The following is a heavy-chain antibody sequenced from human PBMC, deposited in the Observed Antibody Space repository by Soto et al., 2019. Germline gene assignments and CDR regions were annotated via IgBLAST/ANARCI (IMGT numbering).Heavy chain of an antibody. V-gene: IGHV4-59*01. CDR1: GGSISSYY. J-gene: IGHJ1*01. CDR2: IYYSGST. CDR3: ASTTVTPFPVSAEYFQH. D-gene: IGHD4-17*01. Sequence: SETLSLTCTVSGGSISSYYWSWIRQPPGKGLEWIGYIYYSGSTNYNPSLKSRVTISVDTSKNQFSLKLSSVTAADTAVYYCASTTVTPFPVSAEYFQHWGQGTLVTVSS.